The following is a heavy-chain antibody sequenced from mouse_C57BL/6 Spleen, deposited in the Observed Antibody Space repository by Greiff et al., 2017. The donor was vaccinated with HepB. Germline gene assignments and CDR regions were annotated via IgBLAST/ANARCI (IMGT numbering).Heavy chain of an antibody. D-gene: IGHD1-1*01. J-gene: IGHJ1*03. CDR2: INPSSGYT. CDR1: GYTFTSYT. CDR3: ARSADYYYGSSYGWYFDV. Sequence: VQLQQSGAELARPGASVKMSCKASGYTFTSYTMHWVNQRPGQGLEWIGYINPSSGYTKYNQKFKDKATLTADKSSSTAYMQLSSLTSEDSAVYYCARSADYYYGSSYGWYFDVWGTGTTVTVSS. V-gene: IGHV1-4*01.